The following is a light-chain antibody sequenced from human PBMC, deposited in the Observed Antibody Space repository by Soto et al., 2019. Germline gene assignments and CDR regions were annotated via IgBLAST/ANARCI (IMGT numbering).Light chain of an antibody. CDR3: QQYGSSPRT. V-gene: IGKV3-15*01. CDR2: GAS. J-gene: IGKJ1*01. Sequence: EIVMTQSPATLSVSPGXSATLSCRASQSVGTNLAWYQQKPGQAPRVLIIGASTRATGVPSRFRGTGSGKEFTLTVSSLQSEDFAVYYCQQYGSSPRTFGQGTKVDIK. CDR1: QSVGTN.